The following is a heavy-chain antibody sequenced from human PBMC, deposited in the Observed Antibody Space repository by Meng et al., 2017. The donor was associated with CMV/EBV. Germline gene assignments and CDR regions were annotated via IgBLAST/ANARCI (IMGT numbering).Heavy chain of an antibody. CDR1: GGTVRSYG. J-gene: IGHJ4*02. V-gene: IGHV1-69*01. Sequence: VTLGQSCAEVEKPGSPVKVCCTPRGGTVRSYGIRWVRQAHGPGVEWSGGLIPISGTEHDAQKFQGRVPITADESTSTAYMALSSLSSEDTAVYYCARAGDYGGRGYFDYWGQGTLVTVSS. CDR3: ARAGDYGGRGYFDY. CDR2: LIPISGTE. D-gene: IGHD4-23*01.